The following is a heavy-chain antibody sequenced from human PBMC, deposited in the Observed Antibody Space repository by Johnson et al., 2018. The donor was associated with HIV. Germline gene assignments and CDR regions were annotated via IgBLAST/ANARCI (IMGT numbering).Heavy chain of an antibody. CDR1: GFTFSSYD. CDR2: IGTACDT. V-gene: IGHV3-13*01. D-gene: IGHD3-16*01. J-gene: IGHJ3*02. Sequence: VQLVESGGGVVQPGRSLRLSCAASGFTFSSYDMHWVRQATGKGLECVSAIGTACDTYYPGSVKGRFTISRDNSKNTLSLQMNSLRAEDTAVYYCTKMGALGAFDIWGQGTMVTVSS. CDR3: TKMGALGAFDI.